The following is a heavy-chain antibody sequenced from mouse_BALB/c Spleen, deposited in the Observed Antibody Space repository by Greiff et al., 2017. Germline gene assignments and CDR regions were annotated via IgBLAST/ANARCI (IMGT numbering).Heavy chain of an antibody. CDR2: INPGSGGT. J-gene: IGHJ3*01. D-gene: IGHD2-4*01. V-gene: IGHV1-54*01. CDR1: GYAFTNYL. Sequence: QVQLKESGAELVRPGTSVKVSCKASGYAFTNYLIEWVKQRPGQGLEWIGVINPGSGGTNYNEKFKGKATLTADKSSSTAYMQLSSLTSDDSAVYFCARKEYDYAWFAYWGQGTLVTVSA. CDR3: ARKEYDYAWFAY.